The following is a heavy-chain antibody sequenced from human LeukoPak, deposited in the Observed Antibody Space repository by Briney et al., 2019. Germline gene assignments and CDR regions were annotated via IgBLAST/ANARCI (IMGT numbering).Heavy chain of an antibody. J-gene: IGHJ3*02. Sequence: PGGSLRLSCAASGFTFSSYEMDWVRRAPGKGLEWVSYIGSSGGSRYYADSVKGRFTSSRDNAKNSLYLQMNSLRVEDTAVYYCAREGGDAFDIWGQGTMVSVSS. V-gene: IGHV3-48*03. CDR1: GFTFSSYE. CDR2: IGSSGGSR. CDR3: AREGGDAFDI. D-gene: IGHD2-15*01.